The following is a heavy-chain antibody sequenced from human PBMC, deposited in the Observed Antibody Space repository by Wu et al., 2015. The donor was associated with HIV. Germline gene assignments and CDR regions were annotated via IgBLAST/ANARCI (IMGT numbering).Heavy chain of an antibody. D-gene: IGHD1-1*01. J-gene: IGHJ6*03. CDR1: GGTFHNYA. V-gene: IGHV1-69*05. Sequence: QAQLMQSGGEVKKPGSSVKVSCKTSGGTFHNYAIAWVRQAPGQGLEWMGGLSPLSVGGKYSQRFQGRVTLTTDTSTGTVYMELRNLRSGDTAVYYCARNNNDRYYYYYMDVWGKGTTVIVS. CDR2: LSPLSVGG. CDR3: ARNNNDRYYYYYMDV.